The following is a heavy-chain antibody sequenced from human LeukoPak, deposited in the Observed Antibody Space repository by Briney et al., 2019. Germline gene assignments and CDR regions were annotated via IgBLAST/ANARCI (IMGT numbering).Heavy chain of an antibody. CDR3: ARDLRDSGSYYRDY. V-gene: IGHV3-20*04. CDR1: GFTFNDYG. J-gene: IGHJ4*02. CDR2: INWNGGST. Sequence: GGSLRLPCTASGFTFNDYGMSWVRQAPGKGLEWVSGINWNGGSTGYADSVKGRFTISRDNAKNSLYLQMNSLRAEDTALYYCARDLRDSGSYYRDYWGQGTLVTVSS. D-gene: IGHD1-26*01.